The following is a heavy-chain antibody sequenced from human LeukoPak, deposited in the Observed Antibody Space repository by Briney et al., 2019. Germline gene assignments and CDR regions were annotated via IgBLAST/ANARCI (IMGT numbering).Heavy chain of an antibody. V-gene: IGHV3-23*01. J-gene: IGHJ4*02. D-gene: IGHD3-3*01. CDR2: INNSGGST. CDR1: GFTFSSYA. Sequence: GGSLRLSCAASGFTFSSYAMSWVRQAPGKGLEWVSTINNSGGSTYYADSVKGRFTISRDNSKNTLYLQMNSLRAEDTAVYYCARVPRGYYIIQFDYWGQGTLVTVSS. CDR3: ARVPRGYYIIQFDY.